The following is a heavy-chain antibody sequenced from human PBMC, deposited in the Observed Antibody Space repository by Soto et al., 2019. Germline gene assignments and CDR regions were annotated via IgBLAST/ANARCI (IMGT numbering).Heavy chain of an antibody. Sequence: QVQLQESGPGLVKPSGTLSLTCAVSGGSISSSNWWSWVRQPPGKGLEWIGEIYHSGSTNYNPSLKSRVTXSXDXXKNQFSLKLSSVTAADTAVYYCARWYSSSWYYFDYWGQGTLVTVSS. J-gene: IGHJ4*02. D-gene: IGHD6-13*01. CDR1: GGSISSSNW. CDR3: ARWYSSSWYYFDY. V-gene: IGHV4-4*02. CDR2: IYHSGST.